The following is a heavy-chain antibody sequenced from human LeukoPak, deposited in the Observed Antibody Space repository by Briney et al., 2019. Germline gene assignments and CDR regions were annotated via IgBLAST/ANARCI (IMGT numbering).Heavy chain of an antibody. Sequence: SVKVSCKASGGTXSSYAISWVRQAPGQGLEWMGGIIPIFGTANYAQKFQGRVTITADESTSTAYMELSSLRSEDTAVYYCARFGTMVRGVIRAYYYYGMDVWGQGTTVTVSS. CDR1: GGTXSSYA. V-gene: IGHV1-69*13. CDR3: ARFGTMVRGVIRAYYYYGMDV. D-gene: IGHD3-10*01. J-gene: IGHJ6*02. CDR2: IIPIFGTA.